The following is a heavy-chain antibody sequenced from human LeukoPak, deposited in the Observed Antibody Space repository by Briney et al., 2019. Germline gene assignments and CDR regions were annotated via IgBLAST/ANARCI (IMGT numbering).Heavy chain of an antibody. CDR3: ARDMKDIVRGVIYNWFDP. CDR1: GGSISSYY. J-gene: IGHJ5*02. V-gene: IGHV4-59*01. CDR2: IYYSGST. D-gene: IGHD3-10*01. Sequence: SETLSLTCTVSGGSISSYYWSWIRQPPGKGLEWTGYIYYSGSTNYNPSLKSRVTISVNTSNNQFSLKLSSVTAADTAVYYCARDMKDIVRGVIYNWFDPWGQGTQVTVSS.